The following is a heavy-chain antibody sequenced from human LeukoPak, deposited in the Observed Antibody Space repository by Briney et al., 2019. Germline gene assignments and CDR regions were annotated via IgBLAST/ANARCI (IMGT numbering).Heavy chain of an antibody. CDR3: AKDRTLRVEAFDI. J-gene: IGHJ3*02. V-gene: IGHV3-53*01. CDR1: GFTVSSNY. CDR2: IYSGGST. D-gene: IGHD2-15*01. Sequence: GGSLRLSCAASGFTVSSNYMSWVRQAPGKGLEWVSVIYSGGSTYYADSVKGRFTISRDNSKNTLYLQMNSLRAEDTAVYYCAKDRTLRVEAFDIWGQGTMVTVSS.